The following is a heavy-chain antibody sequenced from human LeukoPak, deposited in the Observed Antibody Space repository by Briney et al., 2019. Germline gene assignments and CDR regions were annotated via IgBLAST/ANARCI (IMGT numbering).Heavy chain of an antibody. CDR3: AKSHAFAIYCSSTSCQLNY. CDR1: GFTFGSYA. J-gene: IGHJ4*02. D-gene: IGHD2-2*01. CDR2: ISGSGGST. Sequence: GGSLRLSCAASGFTFGSYAMSWVRQAPGKGLEWVSAISGSGGSTYYADSVKGRFTISRDNSKNTLYLQMNSLRAEDTAVYYCAKSHAFAIYCSSTSCQLNYWGQGTLVTVSS. V-gene: IGHV3-23*01.